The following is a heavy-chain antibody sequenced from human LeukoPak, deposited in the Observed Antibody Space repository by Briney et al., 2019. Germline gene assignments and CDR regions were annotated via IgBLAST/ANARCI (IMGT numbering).Heavy chain of an antibody. CDR2: IYSSGTT. CDR1: GGPLSSHY. CDR3: ARFSSGCSESSCYLTY. V-gene: IGHV4-59*11. J-gene: IGHJ4*02. Sequence: SETLSLTCTVSGGPLSSHYWRWIRHPPGKQLEIMRHIYSSGTTYYNPSVGSRVTIPLQTPKSQFSLRLNSVTAADTAVYYCARFSSGCSESSCYLTYWGQGTLVIVSS. D-gene: IGHD2-2*01.